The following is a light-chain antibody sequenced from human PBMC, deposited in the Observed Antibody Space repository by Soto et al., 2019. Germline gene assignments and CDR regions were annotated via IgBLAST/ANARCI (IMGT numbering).Light chain of an antibody. CDR1: QGIKNY. CDR3: QRYYNAPFT. Sequence: DIQVTQYPSSLSASVGDRVTITCRASQGIKNYLAWYQQKPGEIPKLLIYAASTLESGIPPRFCGSGSGTDFTLTINNLQPEDVATYYCQRYYNAPFTFGGGTKVDIK. J-gene: IGKJ4*01. CDR2: AAS. V-gene: IGKV1-27*01.